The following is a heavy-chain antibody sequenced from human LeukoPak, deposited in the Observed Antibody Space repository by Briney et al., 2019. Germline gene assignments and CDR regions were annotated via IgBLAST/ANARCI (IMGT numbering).Heavy chain of an antibody. J-gene: IGHJ4*02. D-gene: IGHD2-8*02. V-gene: IGHV3-7*01. CDR2: IKPDGSEK. CDR1: GFTFSDYW. CDR3: ASYLHWRSDLGY. Sequence: PGGSLRLSCAASGFTFSDYWMTWVRQAPGKGLEWVANIKPDGSEKYYVDSVRGRFTTSRDNAKNSLYLQMNSLRVEDTAVYYCASYLHWRSDLGYWSQGTLVTVSS.